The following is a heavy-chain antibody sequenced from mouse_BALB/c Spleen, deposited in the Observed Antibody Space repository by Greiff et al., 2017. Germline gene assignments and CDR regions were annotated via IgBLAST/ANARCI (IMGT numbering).Heavy chain of an antibody. CDR3: ARSGYYGYAMDY. J-gene: IGHJ4*01. Sequence: EVKLVESGGGLVQPGGSRKLSCAASGFTFSSFGMHWVRQAPEKGLEWVAYISSGSSTIYYADTVKGRFTISRDNPKNTLFLQMTSLRSEDTAMYYCARSGYYGYAMDYWGQGTSVTVSS. V-gene: IGHV5-17*02. CDR2: ISSGSSTI. CDR1: GFTFSSFG. D-gene: IGHD1-1*01.